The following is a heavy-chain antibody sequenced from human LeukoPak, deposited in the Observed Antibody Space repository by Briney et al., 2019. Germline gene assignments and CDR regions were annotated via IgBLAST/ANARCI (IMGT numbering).Heavy chain of an antibody. CDR2: ISYDGSNK. Sequence: AGRSLRLSCAASGFTFSSYAMHWVRQAPGKGLEWVAVISYDGSNKYYADSVKGRFTISRDNSKNTLYLQMNSLRAEDTAVYYCAKDMTQFWSGPDYWGQRTLVTVSS. CDR3: AKDMTQFWSGPDY. V-gene: IGHV3-30-3*01. CDR1: GFTFSSYA. D-gene: IGHD3-3*01. J-gene: IGHJ4*02.